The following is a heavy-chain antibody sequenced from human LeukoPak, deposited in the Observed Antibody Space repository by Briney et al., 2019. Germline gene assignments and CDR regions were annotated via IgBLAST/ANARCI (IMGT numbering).Heavy chain of an antibody. CDR1: GGSFSGYY. Sequence: TETLSLTCAVYGGSFSGYYWSWIRQPPGKGLEWIGEINHSGSTNYNPSPKSRVTISVDTSKNQFSLKLSSVTAADTAVYYCARVPNATKVDYWGQGTLVTVSS. CDR3: ARVPNATKVDY. D-gene: IGHD1-26*01. V-gene: IGHV4-34*01. CDR2: INHSGST. J-gene: IGHJ4*02.